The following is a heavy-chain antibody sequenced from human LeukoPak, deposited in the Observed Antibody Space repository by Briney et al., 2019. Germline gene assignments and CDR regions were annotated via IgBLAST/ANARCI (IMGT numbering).Heavy chain of an antibody. V-gene: IGHV1-24*01. CDR3: ATDLGEGTAMVSFDY. Sequence: ASVKVSCKVSGYTLTELSMHWVRQAPGKGLEWMGGFDPEDGETIYAQRFQGRVTMTEDTSTDTAYMELSSLRSEDTAVYYCATDLGEGTAMVSFDYWGQGTLVTASS. CDR1: GYTLTELS. J-gene: IGHJ4*02. D-gene: IGHD5-18*01. CDR2: FDPEDGET.